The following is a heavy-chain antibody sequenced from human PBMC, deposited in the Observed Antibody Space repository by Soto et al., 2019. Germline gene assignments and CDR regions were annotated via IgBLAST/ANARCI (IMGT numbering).Heavy chain of an antibody. CDR2: INPNSGGT. J-gene: IGHJ3*02. Sequence: GASVKVSCKASGGTFSSYAISWVRQAPGQGLEWMGGINPNSGGTNYAQKFQGRVTMTRDTSISTAYMELSRLRSDDTAVYYCARERCSSTSCRLNDAFDIWGQGTMVTVS. V-gene: IGHV1-2*02. CDR3: ARERCSSTSCRLNDAFDI. CDR1: GGTFSSYA. D-gene: IGHD2-2*01.